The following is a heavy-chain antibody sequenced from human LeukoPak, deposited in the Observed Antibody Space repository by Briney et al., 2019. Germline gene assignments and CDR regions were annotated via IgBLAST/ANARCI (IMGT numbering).Heavy chain of an antibody. CDR1: GFTFSSYG. D-gene: IGHD6-6*01. V-gene: IGHV3-30*02. J-gene: IGHJ3*02. CDR2: IRYDGSNK. Sequence: GGSLRLSCAASGFTFSSYGMHGVRQAPGKGLEWVAFIRYDGSNKYYADSVKGRFTISRDNSKNTLYLQMNSLRAEDTAVYYCARVTEQLPDAFDIWGQGTMVTVSS. CDR3: ARVTEQLPDAFDI.